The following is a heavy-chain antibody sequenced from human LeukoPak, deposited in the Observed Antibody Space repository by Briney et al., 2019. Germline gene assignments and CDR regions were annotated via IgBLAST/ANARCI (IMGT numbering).Heavy chain of an antibody. CDR3: ARRRYGSGDIDY. CDR1: GFTFSSYE. D-gene: IGHD3-10*01. CDR2: ISSSGSTI. Sequence: PGGSLRLSCAASGFTFSSYEMNWVRQAPGKGLEWVSYISSSGSTIYYADSVKGRFTISRDNAKNSLYLQMNCLRAEDTAVYYCARRRYGSGDIDYWGQGTLVTVSS. J-gene: IGHJ4*02. V-gene: IGHV3-48*03.